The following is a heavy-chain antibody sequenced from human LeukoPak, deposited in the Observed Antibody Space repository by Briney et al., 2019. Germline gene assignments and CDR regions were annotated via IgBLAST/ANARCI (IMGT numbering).Heavy chain of an antibody. J-gene: IGHJ4*02. CDR2: ISDDGCIT. Sequence: GGSLRLSRAACGFSFSRDWMHWVRQAAGKGRVWVGRISDDGCITTYADSVQGRFTISRDNAKSTVILQMNSLRVEDTAVYFCVSRYYEYNVYDRHFDFWGQGILVTVSS. CDR3: VSRYYEYNVYDRHFDF. V-gene: IGHV3-74*03. CDR1: GFSFSRDW. D-gene: IGHD5/OR15-5a*01.